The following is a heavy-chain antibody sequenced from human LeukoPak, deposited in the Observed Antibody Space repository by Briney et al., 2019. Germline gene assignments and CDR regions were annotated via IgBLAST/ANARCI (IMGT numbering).Heavy chain of an antibody. Sequence: PSETLSLTCAVYGGSFSGYYWSWIRQPPGKGLEWIGEINHSGSTNYNPSLKSRVTISVDTSKNQFSLKLSSVTAADTAVYYCARGGGSWNHWGQGTLVTVSS. V-gene: IGHV4-34*01. CDR1: GGSFSGYY. J-gene: IGHJ5*02. CDR3: ARGGGSWNH. D-gene: IGHD2-15*01. CDR2: INHSGST.